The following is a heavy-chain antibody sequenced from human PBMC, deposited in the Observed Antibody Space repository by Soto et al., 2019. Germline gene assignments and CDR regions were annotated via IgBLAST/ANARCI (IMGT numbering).Heavy chain of an antibody. Sequence: SETLSLTCAVYGGSFSGYYWSWIRQPPGKGLEWIGEINHSGSTNYNPSLKSRVTISVDTSKNQFSLKLSSVTAADTAVYYCARGYWSGYVSDWGQGTLVTVS. D-gene: IGHD5-12*01. J-gene: IGHJ4*02. CDR3: ARGYWSGYVSD. CDR2: INHSGST. CDR1: GGSFSGYY. V-gene: IGHV4-34*01.